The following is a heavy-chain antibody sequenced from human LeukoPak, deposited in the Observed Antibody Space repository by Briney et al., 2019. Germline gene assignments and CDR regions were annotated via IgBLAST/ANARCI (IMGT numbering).Heavy chain of an antibody. J-gene: IGHJ3*02. CDR2: SYTSGST. CDR3: ASGIVDDAFDI. CDR1: GGSISSYY. Sequence: PSETLSLTCTVSGGSISSYYWSWLRQPAGKGLEWIGRSYTSGSTNYNPSLKSRVTMSVDTSKNQFSLKLSSVTAADTAVYYCASGIVDDAFDIWGQGTMVTVSS. V-gene: IGHV4-4*07. D-gene: IGHD2-21*01.